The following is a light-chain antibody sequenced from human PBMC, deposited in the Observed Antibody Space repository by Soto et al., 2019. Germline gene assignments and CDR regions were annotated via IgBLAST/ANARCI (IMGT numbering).Light chain of an antibody. J-gene: IGLJ2*01. Sequence: QSALTQPASVSGSPGQSITISCTGTSSDLGGYNSVSWYQQHPGKAPKLMIYEVNNRPSGVSNRFSGSKSGDTASLTISRLQAEDEADYYCSSYTSGSTLVVFGGGTKVTVL. CDR2: EVN. V-gene: IGLV2-14*01. CDR1: SSDLGGYNS. CDR3: SSYTSGSTLVV.